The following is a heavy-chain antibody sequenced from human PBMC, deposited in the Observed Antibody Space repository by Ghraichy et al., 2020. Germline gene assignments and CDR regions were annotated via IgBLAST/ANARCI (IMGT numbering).Heavy chain of an antibody. J-gene: IGHJ5*02. D-gene: IGHD2-15*01. CDR2: MNPNSGNT. CDR1: GYTFTSYD. Sequence: ASVKVSCKASGYTFTSYDINWVRQATGQGLEWMGWMNPNSGNTGYAQKFQGRVTMTRNTSISTAYMELSSLRSEDTAVYYCARWKGYCSGGSCFKTVFDPWGQGTLVTVSS. V-gene: IGHV1-8*01. CDR3: ARWKGYCSGGSCFKTVFDP.